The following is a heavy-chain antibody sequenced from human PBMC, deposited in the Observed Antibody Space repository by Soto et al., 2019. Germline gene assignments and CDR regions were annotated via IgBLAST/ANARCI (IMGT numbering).Heavy chain of an antibody. D-gene: IGHD5-12*01. CDR1: GFTFSNYA. V-gene: IGHV3-23*01. CDR2: ISGSGGST. Sequence: VGSLRLSCAASGFTFSNYAMTWVRQPPGKGLQWVSGISGSGGSTYYADSVKGRFTISRDNSKNTLYLQMNSLRAEDTALYYCAKDLTDGYNYLDYWGQGTLVTVSS. J-gene: IGHJ4*02. CDR3: AKDLTDGYNYLDY.